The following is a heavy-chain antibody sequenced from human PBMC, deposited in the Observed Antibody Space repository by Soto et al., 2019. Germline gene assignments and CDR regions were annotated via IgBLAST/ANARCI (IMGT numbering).Heavy chain of an antibody. Sequence: EVQLVESGGGFVKPGGSLRLSCAASGFTFSNAWMSWVRQAPGKGLEWVGRIKSKTDGGTTDYAAPVKGRFTISRDDSKNTLYLQMNSLKTEDTAVYYCRAGVRGVINFDYWGQGTLVTVSS. D-gene: IGHD3-10*01. CDR3: RAGVRGVINFDY. CDR2: IKSKTDGGTT. CDR1: GFTFSNAW. V-gene: IGHV3-15*01. J-gene: IGHJ4*02.